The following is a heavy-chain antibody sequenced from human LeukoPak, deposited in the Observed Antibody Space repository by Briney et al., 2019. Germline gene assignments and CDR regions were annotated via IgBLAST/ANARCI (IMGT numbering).Heavy chain of an antibody. J-gene: IGHJ6*03. V-gene: IGHV3-11*04. CDR2: ISSSGSTI. Sequence: KPGGSLRLSCAASGFTFSDYYMSWLRQAPGKGLEWVSYISSSGSTIYYADSVKGRFTISRDNAKNSLYLQMNSLRAEDTAVYYCARCYYDSSGYYYPLYYYYYYMDVWGKGTTVTVSS. D-gene: IGHD3-22*01. CDR1: GFTFSDYY. CDR3: ARCYYDSSGYYYPLYYYYYYMDV.